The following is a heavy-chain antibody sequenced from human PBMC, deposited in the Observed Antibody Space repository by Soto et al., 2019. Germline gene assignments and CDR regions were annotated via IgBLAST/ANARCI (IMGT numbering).Heavy chain of an antibody. CDR1: GDTFTFYS. J-gene: IGHJ4*02. CDR2: INPILSMS. V-gene: IGHV1-69*02. D-gene: IGHD3-10*01. CDR3: ASSYGSGYRAFDY. Sequence: QVQLVQSGAEVKKPGSSVRVSCKASGDTFTFYSINWVRQAPGLGLEWMGRINPILSMSNYAQRFQGRVTMTADKSTSTAYMELSRLRSEDTAMSYCASSYGSGYRAFDYWGQGALGTFS.